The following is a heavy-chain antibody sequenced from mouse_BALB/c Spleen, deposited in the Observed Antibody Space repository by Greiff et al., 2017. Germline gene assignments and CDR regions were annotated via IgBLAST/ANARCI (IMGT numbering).Heavy chain of an antibody. J-gene: IGHJ3*01. D-gene: IGHD1-1*02. CDR3: ARGLWGPF. Sequence: VQLKQSGAELVKPGASVKLSCTASGFNIKDTYMHWVKQRPEQGLEWIGRIDPANGNTKYDPKFQGKATITADTSSNTAYLQLSSLTSEDTAVYYCARGLWGPFWGQGTLVTVSA. CDR2: IDPANGNT. V-gene: IGHV14-3*02. CDR1: GFNIKDTY.